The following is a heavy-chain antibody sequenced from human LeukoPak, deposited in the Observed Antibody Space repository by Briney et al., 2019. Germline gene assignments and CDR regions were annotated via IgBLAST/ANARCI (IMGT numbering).Heavy chain of an antibody. V-gene: IGHV3-7*01. CDR2: IKQDGSEK. J-gene: IGHJ4*02. Sequence: PGGSLRLSCAASGFTFSSYWMSWVRQAPGKGLEWVANIKQDGSEKYYVDSVKGRFTISRDNAKNTLYLQMNSLRAEDTAVYYCASIEYYYDSSGYYYPDDYWGQGTLVTVSS. CDR1: GFTFSSYW. D-gene: IGHD3-22*01. CDR3: ASIEYYYDSSGYYYPDDY.